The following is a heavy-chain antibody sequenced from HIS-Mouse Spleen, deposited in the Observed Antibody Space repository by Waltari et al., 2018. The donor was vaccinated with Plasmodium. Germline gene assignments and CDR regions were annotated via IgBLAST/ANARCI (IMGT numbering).Heavy chain of an antibody. D-gene: IGHD3-16*01. CDR3: AKAQGVINFDY. V-gene: IGHV3-30*18. Sequence: QVQLVESGGGVVQPGRSLRLSCAASGFTFSSYGMHWVREAPVKGLEWVAVISYDGSNKYYADSVKVRFTISRDNSKNTLYLQMNSLRAEDTAVYYCAKAQGVINFDYWGQGTLVTVSS. J-gene: IGHJ4*02. CDR1: GFTFSSYG. CDR2: ISYDGSNK.